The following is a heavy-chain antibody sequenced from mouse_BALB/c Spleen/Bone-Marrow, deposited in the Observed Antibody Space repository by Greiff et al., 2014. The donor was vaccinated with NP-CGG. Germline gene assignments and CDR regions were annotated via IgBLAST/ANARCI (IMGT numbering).Heavy chain of an antibody. V-gene: IGHV14-3*02. Sequence: VQLQQSGAELVKPGASVKLSCTASGFNIKDTYMHWVKQRPEQGLEWIGRIDPANGNTKYDPKFQGKATITADTSSNTAYLQLSGLTSEDTAVYYCARLDLFAYRGQGTLVTVSA. J-gene: IGHJ3*01. CDR1: GFNIKDTY. CDR2: IDPANGNT. CDR3: ARLDLFAY.